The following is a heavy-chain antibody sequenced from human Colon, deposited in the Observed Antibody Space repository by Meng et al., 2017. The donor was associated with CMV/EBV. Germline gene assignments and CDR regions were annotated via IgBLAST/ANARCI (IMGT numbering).Heavy chain of an antibody. J-gene: IGHJ6*02. CDR3: ASSQVGGYDYYYYFGMDV. Sequence: GESLKISCAASGFHFNDYYMSWIRQAPGKGLEWISYINNRGSTMYYAESLKGRFTISRDNAKKSLYLEMTNLRAEDTAVYYCASSQVGGYDYYYYFGMDVWGQGTTVTVSS. CDR1: GFHFNDYY. CDR2: INNRGSTM. D-gene: IGHD2-15*01. V-gene: IGHV3-11*04.